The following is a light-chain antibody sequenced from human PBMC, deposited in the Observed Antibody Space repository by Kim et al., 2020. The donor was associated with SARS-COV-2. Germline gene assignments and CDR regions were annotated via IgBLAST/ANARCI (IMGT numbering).Light chain of an antibody. J-gene: IGKJ4*01. V-gene: IGKV3-11*01. CDR2: DAS. Sequence: EVVLTQSPATLSLSPGDRATLSCRASQSVNTYLAWYQQKPGQPPRLLIYDASNRVTGIPARFSGTGSGTDFTLTISSLEPEDFAVYYCQQRSDWPLAFGGGTKVEIK. CDR3: QQRSDWPLA. CDR1: QSVNTY.